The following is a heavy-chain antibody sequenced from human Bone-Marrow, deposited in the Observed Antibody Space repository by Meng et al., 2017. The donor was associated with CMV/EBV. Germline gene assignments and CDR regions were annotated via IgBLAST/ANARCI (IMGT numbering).Heavy chain of an antibody. V-gene: IGHV3-30*02. CDR3: AKDHRPTTWNPRDSYDY. D-gene: IGHD1-1*01. J-gene: IGHJ4*02. Sequence: SLKISWAAAGCTISDYGMHWGRQTPGNGLEWVAFIRYERSNKYYADSVKGRFTISRDNSKNTLYLQMNSLRAEDTAVYYCAKDHRPTTWNPRDSYDYWGQGTLVTVSS. CDR2: IRYERSNK. CDR1: GCTISDYG.